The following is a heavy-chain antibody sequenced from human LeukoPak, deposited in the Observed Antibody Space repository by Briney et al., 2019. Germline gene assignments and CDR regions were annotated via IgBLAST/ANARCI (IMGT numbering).Heavy chain of an antibody. J-gene: IGHJ4*02. CDR2: INWNGNTI. CDR3: AKSLEAKGLYYFDY. V-gene: IGHV3-20*04. D-gene: IGHD3-3*01. Sequence: GGSLRLSCAASGFIFDDYDMNWVRQAPGKGLEWVSHINWNGNTIGYGDSVKGRFTISRDNARNSLYLQMNSLRAEDTAVYYCAKSLEAKGLYYFDYWGQGTLVTVSS. CDR1: GFIFDDYD.